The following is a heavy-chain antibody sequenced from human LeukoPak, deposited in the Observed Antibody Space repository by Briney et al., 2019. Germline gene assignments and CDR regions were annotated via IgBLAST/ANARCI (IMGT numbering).Heavy chain of an antibody. CDR3: ARDRIGAT. V-gene: IGHV1-2*02. CDR1: GYTLIGYY. CDR2: INPNSGGT. D-gene: IGHD1-26*01. J-gene: IGHJ4*02. Sequence: ASVKVSCKASGYTLIGYYMYWVRQAPGQGLEWMGWINPNSGGTNYAQKFQGRVTMTRDTSINTAYMELSRLRSDDTAVYYCARDRIGATWGQGTLVTVSS.